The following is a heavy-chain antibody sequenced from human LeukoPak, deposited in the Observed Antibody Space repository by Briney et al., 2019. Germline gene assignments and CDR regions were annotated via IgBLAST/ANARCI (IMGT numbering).Heavy chain of an antibody. CDR1: GFHFSNYD. Sequence: GGSLSLLCAVSGFHFSNYDLHWARQAPSKGLEWLAFIRYDGSDKYYADSVRGRFTISRDNSKNTLYLQMNSLRAEDMAVYYCAKGDTSWGQGTLVTVSS. V-gene: IGHV3-30*02. CDR3: AKGDTS. J-gene: IGHJ5*02. CDR2: IRYDGSDK. D-gene: IGHD2-21*02.